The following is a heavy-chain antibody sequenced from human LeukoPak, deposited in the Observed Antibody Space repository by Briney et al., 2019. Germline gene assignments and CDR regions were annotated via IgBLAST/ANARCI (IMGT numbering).Heavy chain of an antibody. CDR2: IYYSGST. CDR1: GGSISSGGYY. Sequence: PSQTLSLTCTVSGGSISSGGYYWSWIRQHPGKGLEWIGYIYYSGSTYYNPSLKTRVTISVDTSKNQLFLKLSSVTAADTAVYYCARQMAVAGDFDYWGQGTLVTVSS. CDR3: ARQMAVAGDFDY. J-gene: IGHJ4*02. D-gene: IGHD6-19*01. V-gene: IGHV4-31*03.